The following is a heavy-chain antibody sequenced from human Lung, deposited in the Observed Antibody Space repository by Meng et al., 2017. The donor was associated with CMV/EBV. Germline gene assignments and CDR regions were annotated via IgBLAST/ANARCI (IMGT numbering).Heavy chain of an antibody. Sequence: QVQLQVSGPGLVKPSGTLAPPCAVSGGSLSSRNWWSWVRQPPGKGLEWIGEIYHSGSTNYNPSLKSRVTISVDESKNQFSLRLSSVTAADTAVYYCARVGAYCGGDCYHPRWGQGTLVTVSS. D-gene: IGHD2-21*02. J-gene: IGHJ4*02. CDR3: ARVGAYCGGDCYHPR. CDR1: GGSLSSRNW. CDR2: IYHSGST. V-gene: IGHV4-4*02.